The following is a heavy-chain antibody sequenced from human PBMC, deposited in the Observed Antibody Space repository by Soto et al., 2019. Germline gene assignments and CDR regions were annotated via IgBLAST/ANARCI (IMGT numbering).Heavy chain of an antibody. D-gene: IGHD2-15*01. Sequence: SGPTLVNPTQTLTLTCTFSGFSLSTSGMCVSWIRQPPGKALEWLALIDWDDDKYYSTSLKTRLTISKDTSKNQVVLTMTNMDPGDTATYCCTRSCECNSANYYYGMDVWGQGTTVTVSS. J-gene: IGHJ6*02. CDR1: GFSLSTSGMC. CDR3: TRSCECNSANYYYGMDV. CDR2: IDWDDDK. V-gene: IGHV2-70*01.